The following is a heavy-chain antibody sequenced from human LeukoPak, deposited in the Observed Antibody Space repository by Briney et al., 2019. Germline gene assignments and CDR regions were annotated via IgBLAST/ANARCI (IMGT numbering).Heavy chain of an antibody. J-gene: IGHJ6*03. CDR2: IYYSGST. V-gene: IGHV4-30-4*01. CDR3: ARNYGYYYYYMDV. Sequence: SETLSLTCTVSGGSISSGDYYWSWIRQPPGKGLEWIGYIYYSGSTYYNPSLKSRVTISVDTSKNQFSLKLSSVTAADTAVYYCARNYGYYYYYMDVWGKGTTVTVSS. D-gene: IGHD1-7*01. CDR1: GGSISSGDYY.